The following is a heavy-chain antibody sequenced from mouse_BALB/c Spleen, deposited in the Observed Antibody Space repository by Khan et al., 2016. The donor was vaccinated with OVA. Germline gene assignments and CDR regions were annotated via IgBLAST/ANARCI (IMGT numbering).Heavy chain of an antibody. Sequence: EVQLQESGPGLVKPSQSLSLTCTVTDYSITSGYGWNWIRQFPGNKLEWMGYISYSGSTNYNPSLKSRISITRDTSKNQFFLQLNSVTTEDTATHYCARTARIKYWGQGTTLTVSS. V-gene: IGHV3-2*02. CDR2: ISYSGST. CDR3: ARTARIKY. J-gene: IGHJ2*01. D-gene: IGHD1-2*01. CDR1: DYSITSGYG.